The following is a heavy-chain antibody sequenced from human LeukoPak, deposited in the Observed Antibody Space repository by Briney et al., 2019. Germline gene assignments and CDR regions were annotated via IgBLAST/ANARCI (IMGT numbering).Heavy chain of an antibody. CDR2: IYTSGST. D-gene: IGHD3-3*01. J-gene: IGHJ6*02. CDR3: ARGRYLRFLSLYYYGMDV. Sequence: SETLSLTCTVSGGSISSYYWSWIRQPAGKGLEWIGRIYTSGSTNYNPSLKSRVTMSVDTSKNQFSLKLSSVTAADTAVYYCARGRYLRFLSLYYYGMDVWGQGTTVTVSS. V-gene: IGHV4-4*07. CDR1: GGSISSYY.